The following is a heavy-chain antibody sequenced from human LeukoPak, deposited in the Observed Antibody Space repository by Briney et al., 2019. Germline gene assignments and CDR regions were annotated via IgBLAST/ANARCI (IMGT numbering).Heavy chain of an antibody. D-gene: IGHD3-10*01. CDR3: ATDVDRADLWGGSGSYRLGY. CDR2: INPNSGGT. J-gene: IGHJ4*02. CDR1: GYTFTGYY. V-gene: IGHV1-2*02. Sequence: ASVKVSCKASGYTFTGYYMHWVRQAPGQGLEWMGWINPNSGGTNYARKFQGRVTMTRDTSISTAYMELSRLRSDDTAVYYCATDVDRADLWGGSGSYRLGYWGQGTLVTVSS.